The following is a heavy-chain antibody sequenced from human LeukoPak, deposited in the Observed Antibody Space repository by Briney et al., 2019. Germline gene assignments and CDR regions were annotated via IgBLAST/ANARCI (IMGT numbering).Heavy chain of an antibody. V-gene: IGHV1-18*01. CDR3: TPGGWVRASHDFDY. Sequence: ASVRVSCKSSGYSFTRYGVSWVRLAPGQGLEWMGSIITYNGSTNFPRKFQGRVTMAADTSTSTVYMELRSLRSDDTAVYYCTPGGWVRASHDFDYWGQGTLVTVSS. J-gene: IGHJ4*02. CDR2: IITYNGST. CDR1: GYSFTRYG. D-gene: IGHD6-19*01.